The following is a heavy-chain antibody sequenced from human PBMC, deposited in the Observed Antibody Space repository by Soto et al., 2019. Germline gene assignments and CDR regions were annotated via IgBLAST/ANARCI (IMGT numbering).Heavy chain of an antibody. J-gene: IGHJ6*02. Sequence: EVQLVESGGGLVKPGGSLRLSCAASGFTFSSYSMNWVRQAPGKGLEWVSSISSSSSYIYYADSVKGRFTISRDNAKNSLYLQMNSLRAEDTAVYYCARDGYSYGSHPNGMDVLGQGTTVTVSS. CDR3: ARDGYSYGSHPNGMDV. V-gene: IGHV3-21*01. CDR2: ISSSSSYI. CDR1: GFTFSSYS. D-gene: IGHD5-18*01.